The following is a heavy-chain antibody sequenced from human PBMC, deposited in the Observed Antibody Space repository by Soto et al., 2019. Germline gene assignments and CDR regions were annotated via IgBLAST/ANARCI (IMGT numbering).Heavy chain of an antibody. V-gene: IGHV3-23*01. Sequence: EVQLLESGGGLVQPGGSLRLSCAASGFTFSSYAMSWVRQAPGKGLEWVSVISGSGDSTYYAASVMGRFTVSRDNSKNTLSLPMNSLRAEDTAVYYCAKDRDGAAAGPTKFYGMDVWCQGTTVTVSS. CDR3: AKDRDGAAAGPTKFYGMDV. CDR1: GFTFSSYA. J-gene: IGHJ6*02. CDR2: ISGSGDST. D-gene: IGHD6-13*01.